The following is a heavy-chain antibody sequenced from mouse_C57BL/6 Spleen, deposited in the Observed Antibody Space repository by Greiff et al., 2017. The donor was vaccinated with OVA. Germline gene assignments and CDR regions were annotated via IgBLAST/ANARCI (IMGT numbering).Heavy chain of an antibody. J-gene: IGHJ1*03. CDR1: GFTFSDYG. V-gene: IGHV5-17*01. CDR3: ARGYDYDEGYFDV. D-gene: IGHD2-4*01. Sequence: DVKLQESGGGLVKPGGSLKLSCAASGFTFSDYGMHWVRQAPEKGLEWVAYISSGSSTIYYADTVKGRFPISRDNAKNTLFLQMTSLRSEDTAMYYCARGYDYDEGYFDVWGTGTTVTVSS. CDR2: ISSGSSTI.